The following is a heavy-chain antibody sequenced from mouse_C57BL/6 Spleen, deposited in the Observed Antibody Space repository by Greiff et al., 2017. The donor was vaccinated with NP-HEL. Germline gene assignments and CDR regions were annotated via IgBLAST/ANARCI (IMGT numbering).Heavy chain of an antibody. CDR3: AREGYGSSYFDY. J-gene: IGHJ2*01. Sequence: VQLQQSGAELVRPGTSVKVSCKASGYAFTNYLIEWVKQRPGQGLEWIGVINPGSGGTNYNEKFKGKATLTADKSSSTAYMQLSSLTSEDSAVYICAREGYGSSYFDYWGQGTTLTVSS. CDR1: GYAFTNYL. V-gene: IGHV1-54*01. CDR2: INPGSGGT. D-gene: IGHD1-1*01.